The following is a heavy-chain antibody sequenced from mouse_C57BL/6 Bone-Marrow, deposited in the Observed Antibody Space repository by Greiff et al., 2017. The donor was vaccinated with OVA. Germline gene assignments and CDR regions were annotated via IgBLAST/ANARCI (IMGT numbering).Heavy chain of an antibody. Sequence: VQLQQPGTELVKPGASVKLSCKASGYTFTSYWMHWVKQRPGQGLEWIGNINPGNGGTNYNEKFKSKATLTVDKSSSTAYMQLSSLTSEDSAVDYGARSPLYDYDGYWGQGTTLTVSS. J-gene: IGHJ2*01. CDR2: INPGNGGT. CDR1: GYTFTSYW. D-gene: IGHD2-4*01. V-gene: IGHV1-53*01. CDR3: ARSPLYDYDGY.